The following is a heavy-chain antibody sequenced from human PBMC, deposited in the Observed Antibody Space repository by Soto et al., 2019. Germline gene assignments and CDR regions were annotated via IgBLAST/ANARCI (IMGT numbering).Heavy chain of an antibody. J-gene: IGHJ4*02. D-gene: IGHD3-10*01. CDR3: ATSYGSGYRAFDY. CDR2: VNPILSMS. CDR1: GDTFSFYS. Sequence: QVQLVQSGAEVKRPGSSVKVSCKASGDTFSFYSINWVRQAPGLGLEWMGRVNPILSMSNYAQRFQGRVTMTADKSTSTAYMALSGLRSEDTAMSYCATSYGSGYRAFDYWGQGALVTVSS. V-gene: IGHV1-69*04.